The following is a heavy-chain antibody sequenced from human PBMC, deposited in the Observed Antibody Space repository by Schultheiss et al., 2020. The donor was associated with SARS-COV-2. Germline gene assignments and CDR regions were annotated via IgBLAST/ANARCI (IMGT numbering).Heavy chain of an antibody. Sequence: GGSLRLSCAASGFTFSSYAMHWVRQAPGKGLEWVAVISYDGSNKYYGDSVKGRFTISRDNSKNTLYLQMNSLRAEDTAVYYCARDRSGYYFFDYWGQGTLVTVSS. D-gene: IGHD5-12*01. CDR2: ISYDGSNK. CDR1: GFTFSSYA. V-gene: IGHV3-30*04. J-gene: IGHJ4*02. CDR3: ARDRSGYYFFDY.